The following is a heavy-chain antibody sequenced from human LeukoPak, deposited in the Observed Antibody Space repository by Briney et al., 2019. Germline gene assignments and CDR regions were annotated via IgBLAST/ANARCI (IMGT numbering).Heavy chain of an antibody. D-gene: IGHD2-21*01. CDR2: IRYDGSNK. J-gene: IGHJ6*03. CDR1: GFTFSSYG. V-gene: IGHV3-30*02. CDR3: AKGFVVVIVNYMDV. Sequence: GGSLRLSCAASGFTFSSYGMHWVRQAPGKGLERVAFIRYDGSNKYYADSVKGRFTISRDNSKNTLYLQMNSLRAEDTAVYYCAKGFVVVIVNYMDVWGKGTTVTVSS.